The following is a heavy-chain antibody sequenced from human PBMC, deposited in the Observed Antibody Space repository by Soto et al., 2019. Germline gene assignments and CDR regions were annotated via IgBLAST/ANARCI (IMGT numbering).Heavy chain of an antibody. Sequence: GESLKISCKGSGYSFTSYRIGWVRQMPGKGLEWMGIIYPGDSDTRYSPSFQGQVTISADKSISTAYLQWSSLKASDTAMYYCARSTVYCSGGSCYSHYYYGMDVWGQGTTVTVSS. D-gene: IGHD2-15*01. CDR1: GYSFTSYR. CDR2: IYPGDSDT. J-gene: IGHJ6*02. CDR3: ARSTVYCSGGSCYSHYYYGMDV. V-gene: IGHV5-51*01.